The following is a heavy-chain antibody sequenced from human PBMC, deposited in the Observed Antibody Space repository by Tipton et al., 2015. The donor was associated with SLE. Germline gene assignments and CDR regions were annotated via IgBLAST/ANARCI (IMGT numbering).Heavy chain of an antibody. Sequence: TLSLTCTVSGGSISSYYWSWIRQPPEKGLEWIGYIYYSGSTNYNPSLKSRVTISVDTSKNQFSLKLSSVTAADTAVYYCARDGIAAAGTAFDIWGQGTMVTVSS. CDR1: GGSISSYY. V-gene: IGHV4-59*01. CDR2: IYYSGST. J-gene: IGHJ3*02. CDR3: ARDGIAAAGTAFDI. D-gene: IGHD6-13*01.